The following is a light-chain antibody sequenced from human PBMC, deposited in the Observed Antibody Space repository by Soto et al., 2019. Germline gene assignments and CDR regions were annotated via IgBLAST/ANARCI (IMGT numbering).Light chain of an antibody. J-gene: IGLJ2*01. CDR1: SSDVGAYNY. CDR3: SSYTAISTVV. Sequence: QSALTQPASVSGSPGQSITISCTGTSSDVGAYNYVSWYQHYPGKAPKLMIYDVRNRPSGVSNRFSGSKSGNTASLTISGLQAEDEADYYCSSYTAISTVVFGGGTKVAVL. CDR2: DVR. V-gene: IGLV2-14*03.